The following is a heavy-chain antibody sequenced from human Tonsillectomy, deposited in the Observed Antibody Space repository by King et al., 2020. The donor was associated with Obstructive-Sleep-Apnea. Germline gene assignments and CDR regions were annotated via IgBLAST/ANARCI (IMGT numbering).Heavy chain of an antibody. J-gene: IGHJ4*02. CDR1: GYSFSTYW. D-gene: IGHD6-19*01. V-gene: IGHV5-10-1*03. CDR2: IDPSDSFT. Sequence: GQLVQSGAEVKKPGESLRISCKGSGYSFSTYWINWVRQMPGKGLEWMGRIDPSDSFTNYSPSFQGHVTISADKSISTAYLQWSRLKASDTAIYYCARRLGGARSGWYSVPFDRWGQGTLVTVSS. CDR3: ARRLGGARSGWYSVPFDR.